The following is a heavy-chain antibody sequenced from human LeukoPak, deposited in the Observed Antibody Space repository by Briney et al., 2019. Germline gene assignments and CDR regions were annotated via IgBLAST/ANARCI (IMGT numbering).Heavy chain of an antibody. D-gene: IGHD6-19*01. CDR1: GYTFTSYD. V-gene: IGHV1-8*03. CDR3: ARAVAGAFDI. J-gene: IGHJ3*02. CDR2: MNPNSGNT. Sequence: ASVKVSCKASGYTFTSYDINWVRQATGQGLEWMGWMNPNSGNTGYAQKFQGRVTITRNTSIGAAYMELSSLRSEDTAVYYCARAVAGAFDIWGQGTMVTVSS.